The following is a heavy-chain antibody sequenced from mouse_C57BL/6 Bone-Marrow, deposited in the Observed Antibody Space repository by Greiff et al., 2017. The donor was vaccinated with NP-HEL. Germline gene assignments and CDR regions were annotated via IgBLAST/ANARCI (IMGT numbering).Heavy chain of an antibody. J-gene: IGHJ3*01. D-gene: IGHD4-1*02. V-gene: IGHV2-9-1*01. CDR1: GFSLTSYA. Sequence: VKVVESGPGLVAPSQSLSITCTVSGFSLTSYAISWVRQPPGKGLEWLGVIWTGGGTNYNSALKSRLSISKDNSKSQVFLKMNSLQTDDTARYYCARNSNWDVRTWFAYWGQGTLVTVSA. CDR2: IWTGGGT. CDR3: ARNSNWDVRTWFAY.